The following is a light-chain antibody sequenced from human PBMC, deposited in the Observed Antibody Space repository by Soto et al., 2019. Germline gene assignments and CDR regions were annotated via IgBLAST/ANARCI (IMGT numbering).Light chain of an antibody. CDR2: EVS. Sequence: QSVLTQPPSASGSPGQSVTISCTGTSSDVGGYNCVSWYQQHPGKAPKLMIYEVSKRPSGVPDRFSGSKSGNTASLTVSGPRAGVWADYNFCPYPGSHIPVVFGGGTTLT. CDR1: SSDVGGYNC. CDR3: CPYPGSHIPVV. V-gene: IGLV2-8*01. J-gene: IGLJ2*01.